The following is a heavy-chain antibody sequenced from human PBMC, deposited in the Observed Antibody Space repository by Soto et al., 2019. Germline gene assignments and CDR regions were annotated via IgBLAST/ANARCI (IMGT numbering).Heavy chain of an antibody. CDR2: ISSSGSTI. D-gene: IGHD2-15*01. CDR3: ERTCGGSCYPNALAI. J-gene: IGHJ3*02. Sequence: GGSLRLSCAASGFTFSSYEMNWVRQAPGKGLEWVSYISSSGSTIYYADSVKGRFTISRDNAKNSLYLQMNSLRAEDTAVYYCERTCGGSCYPNALAIPGQGTTDPVSS. CDR1: GFTFSSYE. V-gene: IGHV3-48*03.